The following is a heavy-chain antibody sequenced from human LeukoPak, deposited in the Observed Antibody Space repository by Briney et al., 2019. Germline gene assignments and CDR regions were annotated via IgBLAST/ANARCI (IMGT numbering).Heavy chain of an antibody. CDR1: GFTFTNTW. J-gene: IGHJ4*02. V-gene: IGHV3-15*01. Sequence: KPGGSLRLSCAASGFTFTNTWMSWVRQAPGKGLEWVGRIKSKADGGTAEYAAPVKGRFSISRDDSKSTLYLEMNSLKTEDTAVYFCNTDRVGAARGYWGQGTLVTVSS. CDR2: IKSKADGGTA. D-gene: IGHD1-26*01. CDR3: NTDRVGAARGY.